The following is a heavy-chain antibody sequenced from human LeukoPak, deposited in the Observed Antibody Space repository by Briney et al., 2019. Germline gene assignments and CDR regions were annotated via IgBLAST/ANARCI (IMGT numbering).Heavy chain of an antibody. CDR3: ARGGGATVTTGWFDP. CDR1: GGSISSYY. J-gene: IGHJ5*02. Sequence: KASETLSLTRTVSGGSISSYYWSWIRQPPGKGLEWIGYIYYSGSTNYNPSLKSRVTISVDPSKNQFSLKLSSVTAADTAVYYCARGGGATVTTGWFDPWGQGTLVTVSS. CDR2: IYYSGST. D-gene: IGHD4-11*01. V-gene: IGHV4-59*01.